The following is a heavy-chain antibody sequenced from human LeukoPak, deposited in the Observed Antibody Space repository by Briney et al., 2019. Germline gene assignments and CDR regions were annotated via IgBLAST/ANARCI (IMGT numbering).Heavy chain of an antibody. V-gene: IGHV1-24*01. CDR1: GYTLTELS. J-gene: IGHJ3*02. CDR3: ATLEQGIAARPHDAFDI. D-gene: IGHD6-6*01. CDR2: FDPEDGET. Sequence: ASVKVSCKVSGYTLTELSMHWVRQAPGKGLEWKGGFDPEDGETIYAQKFQGRVTMTEDTSTDTAYMELSSLRSEDTAVYYCATLEQGIAARPHDAFDIWGQGTMVTVSS.